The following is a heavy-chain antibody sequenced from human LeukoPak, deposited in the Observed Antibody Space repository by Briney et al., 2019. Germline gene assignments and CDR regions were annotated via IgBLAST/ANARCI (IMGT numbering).Heavy chain of an antibody. CDR1: GGSISSSSHY. V-gene: IGHV4-39*01. D-gene: IGHD5-18*01. CDR3: ARAGYSYGIISYFDS. J-gene: IGHJ4*02. CDR2: VST. Sequence: PSETLSLTCTVSGGSISSSSHYWGWIRQPPGKGLEWIGVSTYYNPSLKNRVTISSDTSKNQFSLKLSSVTAADTAIYYCARAGYSYGIISYFDSWGQGTLVTVSS.